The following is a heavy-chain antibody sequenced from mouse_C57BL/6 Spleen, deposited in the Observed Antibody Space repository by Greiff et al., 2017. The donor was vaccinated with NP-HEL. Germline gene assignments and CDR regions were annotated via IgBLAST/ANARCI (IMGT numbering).Heavy chain of an antibody. CDR1: GYTFTSYW. CDR3: ARITTAQYYFDY. D-gene: IGHD1-3*01. Sequence: QVQLQQPGAELVKPGASVKMSCKASGYTFTSYWITWVKQRPGQGLEWIGDIYPGSGSTNYNEKFKSKATLTVDTSSSTAYMQLSSLTSEDSAVYYCARITTAQYYFDYWGQGTTLTVSS. CDR2: IYPGSGST. V-gene: IGHV1-55*01. J-gene: IGHJ2*01.